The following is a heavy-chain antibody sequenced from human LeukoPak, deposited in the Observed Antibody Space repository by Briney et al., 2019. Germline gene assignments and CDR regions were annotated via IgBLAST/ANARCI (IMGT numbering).Heavy chain of an antibody. CDR2: INPSGGST. D-gene: IGHD2-2*01. CDR3: ARDGLRLGYCSSTSCYDAFDI. CDR1: GYTFTSYY. J-gene: IGHJ3*02. Sequence: ASVKVSCKASGYTFTSYYMHWVRQAPGQGLEWMGIINPSGGSTSYAQKFQGRVTMTRDTSTSTVYMELSSLRSEDTAVYYCARDGLRLGYCSSTSCYDAFDIWGQGTMVTVSS. V-gene: IGHV1-46*01.